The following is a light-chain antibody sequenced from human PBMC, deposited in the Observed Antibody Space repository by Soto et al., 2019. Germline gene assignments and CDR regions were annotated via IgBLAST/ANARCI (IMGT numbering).Light chain of an antibody. CDR3: QQYGSSPWP. V-gene: IGKV3-20*01. J-gene: IGKJ1*01. Sequence: ETVLTQSPGTLSLSPGERATLSCRASQTIRSNYLAWYRQTPGQAPRLLIYGASNRATGIADWFSGSGSGTDFTLIISRLEPEDFALYYCQQYGSSPWPFGQGTKVEIK. CDR2: GAS. CDR1: QTIRSNY.